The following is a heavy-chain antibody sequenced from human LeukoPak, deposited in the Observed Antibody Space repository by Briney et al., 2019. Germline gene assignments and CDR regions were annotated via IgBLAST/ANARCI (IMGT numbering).Heavy chain of an antibody. Sequence: ASVKVSCKASGYTFTGQYMHWVRQAPGQGLEWMGWLNPNNGGTKYSQNFQDRVTMTRDTSISTAYMELNGLRSDDTAVYYCARGSVLGFDYWGRGTQVTVSS. CDR2: LNPNNGGT. J-gene: IGHJ4*02. D-gene: IGHD6-6*01. V-gene: IGHV1-2*02. CDR3: ARGSVLGFDY. CDR1: GYTFTGQY.